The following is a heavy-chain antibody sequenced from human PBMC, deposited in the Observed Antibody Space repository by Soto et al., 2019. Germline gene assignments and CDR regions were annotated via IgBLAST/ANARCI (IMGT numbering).Heavy chain of an antibody. V-gene: IGHV4-34*01. CDR1: GASFSEYH. J-gene: IGHJ5*02. CDR2: ISPTGST. CDR3: GRGRPRRKSTALHNCFDP. D-gene: IGHD1-1*01. Sequence: KLSETLSLTCGVYGASFSEYHWNWIRQAPGKGLDWIGEISPTGSTNYNPSLESRVAISVDTSKSRFFLKMTSVTAADTAVYYCGRGRPRRKSTALHNCFDPWGQGILVTVSS.